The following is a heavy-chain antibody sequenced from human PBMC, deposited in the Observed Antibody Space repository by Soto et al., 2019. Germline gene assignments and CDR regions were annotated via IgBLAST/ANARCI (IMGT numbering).Heavy chain of an antibody. CDR1: GGSISSYY. CDR3: ANRYYDGSGYLHDY. D-gene: IGHD3-22*01. Sequence: SETLSLTCTVSGGSISSYYWSWIRQPPGKGLEWIGYIYYSGSTNYNPSLKSRVTISVDTSKNQFTLKLSSVTAADTAVYYCANRYYDGSGYLHDYWGQGILVTVSS. CDR2: IYYSGST. J-gene: IGHJ4*02. V-gene: IGHV4-59*01.